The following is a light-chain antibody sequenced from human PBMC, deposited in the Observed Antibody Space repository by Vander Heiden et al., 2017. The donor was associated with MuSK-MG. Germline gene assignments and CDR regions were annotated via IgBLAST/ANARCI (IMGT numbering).Light chain of an antibody. Sequence: QSALTQPASVSGSPGQSLTISCTGTSSDVGSYTLVSWYHQLPGKAPKVMIYEVSKRPSGVSNRFSGSKSGNTASLTISGLQAEDEADYYCCSYAGSSTFHVVFGGGTKLTVL. J-gene: IGLJ2*01. CDR2: EVS. V-gene: IGLV2-23*02. CDR3: CSYAGSSTFHVV. CDR1: SSDVGSYTL.